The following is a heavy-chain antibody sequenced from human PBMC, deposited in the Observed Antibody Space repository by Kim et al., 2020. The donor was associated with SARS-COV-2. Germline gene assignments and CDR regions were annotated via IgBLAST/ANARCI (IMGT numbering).Heavy chain of an antibody. V-gene: IGHV4-34*01. CDR3: ARGQVRSARPTTSIYYYYGMDV. Sequence: SETLSLTCAVYGGSFSGYYWSWIRQPPGKGLEWIGEISHSGSTKYNPSLKSRVTILEDTSKNQFSLKLSSVTAADTAVYFCARGQVRSARPTTSIYYYYGMDVWGQGTTVTVSS. CDR1: GGSFSGYY. CDR2: ISHSGST. J-gene: IGHJ6*02. D-gene: IGHD6-6*01.